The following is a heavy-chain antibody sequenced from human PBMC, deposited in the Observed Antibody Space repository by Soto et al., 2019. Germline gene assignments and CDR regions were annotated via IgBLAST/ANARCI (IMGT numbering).Heavy chain of an antibody. D-gene: IGHD3-22*01. CDR1: GFTFSSYA. CDR3: ARAERSFITTGYFDY. CDR2: ISYDGSNK. J-gene: IGHJ4*02. V-gene: IGHV3-30-3*01. Sequence: QVQLVESGGGVVQPGRSLRLSCAASGFTFSSYAMHWVRQAPGKGLEWVAVISYDGSNKYYADSVKGRFTISRDNSKNPLYLQMNSLRAEDTAVYYCARAERSFITTGYFDYWGQGTLVTVSS.